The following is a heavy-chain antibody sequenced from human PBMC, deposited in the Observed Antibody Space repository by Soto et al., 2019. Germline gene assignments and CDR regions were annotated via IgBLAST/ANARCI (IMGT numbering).Heavy chain of an antibody. D-gene: IGHD6-13*01. Sequence: GGSLRLSXAASGFTFSSYWMSWVRQAPGKGLEWVANIKQDGSEKYYVDSVKGRFTISRDNAKNSLYLQMNSLRAEDTAVYYCARERTKGIAAAGTEGYYYYGMDVWGQGTTVTVSS. CDR3: ARERTKGIAAAGTEGYYYYGMDV. CDR2: IKQDGSEK. V-gene: IGHV3-7*03. J-gene: IGHJ6*02. CDR1: GFTFSSYW.